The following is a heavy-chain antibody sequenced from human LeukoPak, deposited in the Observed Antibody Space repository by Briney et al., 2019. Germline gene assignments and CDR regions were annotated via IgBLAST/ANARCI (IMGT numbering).Heavy chain of an antibody. CDR3: GRGDDYDFWSGYPKGGHADY. D-gene: IGHD3-3*01. V-gene: IGHV4-39*01. CDR2: IYYSGST. CDR1: GGSISSSSYY. J-gene: IGHJ4*02. Sequence: PSETLSLTCTVSGGSISSSSYYWGWIRQPPGKGLEWIGSIYYSGSTYYNPSLKSRVTISVDTSKNQFSLKLSSVTAADTAVYYCGRGDDYDFWSGYPKGGHADYWGQGTLVTVSS.